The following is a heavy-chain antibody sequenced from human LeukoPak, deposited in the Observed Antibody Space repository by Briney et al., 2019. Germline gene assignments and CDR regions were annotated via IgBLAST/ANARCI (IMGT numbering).Heavy chain of an antibody. J-gene: IGHJ4*02. Sequence: ASVKVSCKASGYTITNNYMHWVRQAPGQGLEWMGGIIPIFGTANYAQKFQGRVTITADESTSTAYMELSSLRSEDTAVYYCARDRGVRDPFDYWGQGTLVTVSS. CDR2: IIPIFGTA. V-gene: IGHV1-69*13. CDR1: GYTITNNY. D-gene: IGHD3-10*01. CDR3: ARDRGVRDPFDY.